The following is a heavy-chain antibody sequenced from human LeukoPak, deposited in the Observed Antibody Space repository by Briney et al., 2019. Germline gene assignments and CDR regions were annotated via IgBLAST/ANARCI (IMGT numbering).Heavy chain of an antibody. D-gene: IGHD3-9*01. Sequence: PSETLSLTCTVSGGSISSYYLSWIRQPPGKGLEWIGYIYYSGSTNYNPSLKSRVTISVDTSKNQFSLKLSSVTAADTAVYYCARGTYYDILTARWYFDYWRQGTLVTVYS. V-gene: IGHV4-59*01. J-gene: IGHJ4*02. CDR1: GGSISSYY. CDR3: ARGTYYDILTARWYFDY. CDR2: IYYSGST.